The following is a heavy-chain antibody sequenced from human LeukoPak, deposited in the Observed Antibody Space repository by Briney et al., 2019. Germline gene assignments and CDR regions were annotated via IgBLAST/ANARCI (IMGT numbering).Heavy chain of an antibody. D-gene: IGHD6-13*01. V-gene: IGHV1-18*01. CDR2: ISAYNGNT. CDR1: GYTFTSYG. CDR3: ARDKSEQQLVPSPIDY. J-gene: IGHJ4*02. Sequence: GASVKVSCKASGYTFTSYGISWVRQAPGQGLEWMGWISAYNGNTNYAQKLQGRVTMTTDTSTSTAYMELRSLRSDDTAVYYCARDKSEQQLVPSPIDYWGQGTLVTVSS.